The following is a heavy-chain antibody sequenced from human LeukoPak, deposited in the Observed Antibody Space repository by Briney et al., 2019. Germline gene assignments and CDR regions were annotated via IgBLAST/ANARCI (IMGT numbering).Heavy chain of an antibody. V-gene: IGHV3-23*01. J-gene: IGHJ4*02. Sequence: QSGGSLRLSCAASGFTFSSYAMSWVRQAPGKGLEWVSAISGSGGSTYYADSVKGRFTISRDNSKNTLYLQMNSLRAEDTAVYYCAKDRGSNSSWLEPCDYWGQGTLVTVSS. D-gene: IGHD6-13*01. CDR1: GFTFSSYA. CDR2: ISGSGGST. CDR3: AKDRGSNSSWLEPCDY.